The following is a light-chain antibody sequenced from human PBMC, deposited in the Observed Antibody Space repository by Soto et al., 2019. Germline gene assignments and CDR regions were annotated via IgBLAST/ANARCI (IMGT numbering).Light chain of an antibody. J-gene: IGKJ1*01. V-gene: IGKV3-20*01. Sequence: ETVLTQSPGTLSLSPGERATLSCRASQSISSSYLAWYQQKPDQAPRLLIYGAFSRATGIPDRFSGSGSGTDFTLTISRLEPEDFAVYYCQQYGKTFGQGTKVDSK. CDR3: QQYGKT. CDR2: GAF. CDR1: QSISSSY.